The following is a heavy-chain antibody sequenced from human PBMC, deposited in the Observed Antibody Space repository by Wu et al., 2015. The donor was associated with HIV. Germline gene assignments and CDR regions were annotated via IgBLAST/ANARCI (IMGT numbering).Heavy chain of an antibody. J-gene: IGHJ5*02. Sequence: QVQLVQSGAEVKKPGASVKVSCKASGYTFTSYYMHWVRQASGQGLEWMGIINPSGGSTSYAQKFQGRVTMTRDTSTSTVYMELSSLRSEDTAVYYCARDGKVGATMGWFDPWGQGTLVTVSS. CDR2: INPSGGST. CDR1: GYTFTSYY. V-gene: IGHV1-46*03. D-gene: IGHD1-26*01. CDR3: ARDGKVGATMGWFDP.